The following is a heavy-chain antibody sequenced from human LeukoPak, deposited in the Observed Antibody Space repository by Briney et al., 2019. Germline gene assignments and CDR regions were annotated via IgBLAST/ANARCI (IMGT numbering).Heavy chain of an antibody. J-gene: IGHJ4*02. V-gene: IGHV3-20*04. CDR2: INWNGGST. CDR1: GFTFDDYG. CDR3: ARSNYYDSSGYYGSDY. D-gene: IGHD3-22*01. Sequence: GGSLRLSCAASGFTFDDYGMSWVRQAPGKGLEWVSGINWNGGSTGYADSVKGRFTISRDNAKNSLYLQMNSLRAEDTALYYCARSNYYDSSGYYGSDYWGQGTLVTVSS.